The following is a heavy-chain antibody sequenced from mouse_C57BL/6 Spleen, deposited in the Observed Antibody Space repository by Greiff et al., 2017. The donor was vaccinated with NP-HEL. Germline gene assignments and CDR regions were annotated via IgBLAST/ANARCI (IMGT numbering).Heavy chain of an antibody. V-gene: IGHV1-26*01. CDR2: INPNNGGT. J-gene: IGHJ3*01. Sequence: EVQLQQSGPELVKPGASVKISCKASGYTFTDYYMNWVKQSHGKSLEWIGDINPNNGGTSYNQKFKGKATLTVDKSSSTAYMELRSLTSEDSAVYYCARWSYYGYDEAYWGQGTLVTVSA. D-gene: IGHD2-2*01. CDR3: ARWSYYGYDEAY. CDR1: GYTFTDYY.